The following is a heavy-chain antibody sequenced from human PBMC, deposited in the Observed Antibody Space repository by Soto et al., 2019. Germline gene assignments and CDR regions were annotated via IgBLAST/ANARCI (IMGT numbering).Heavy chain of an antibody. Sequence: EVQLLESGGGLVQGGASLRLSCPASGFTFSNYPMSWVRQVPGKGLEWVSSISASGGSTYYADSVRGRFTISRDNSKNTLYLQMHILRAEDTAVYYCAKTNLFGSGTKDHWGQGTLVTVSS. CDR2: ISASGGST. J-gene: IGHJ4*02. V-gene: IGHV3-23*01. D-gene: IGHD3-10*01. CDR3: AKTNLFGSGTKDH. CDR1: GFTFSNYP.